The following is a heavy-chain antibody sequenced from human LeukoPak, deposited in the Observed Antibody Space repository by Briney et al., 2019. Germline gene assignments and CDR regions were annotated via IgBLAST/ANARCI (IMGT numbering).Heavy chain of an antibody. Sequence: VASVKVSCKASGGTFSSYAISWVRQAPGQGLEWMGRIIPILGIANYAQKFQGRVTITADKSTSTAYMELSSLRSEDTAVYYCAREYSGSYSDWAQGFDYWGQGTLVTVSS. CDR1: GGTFSSYA. CDR2: IIPILGIA. D-gene: IGHD1-26*01. V-gene: IGHV1-69*04. CDR3: AREYSGSYSDWAQGFDY. J-gene: IGHJ4*02.